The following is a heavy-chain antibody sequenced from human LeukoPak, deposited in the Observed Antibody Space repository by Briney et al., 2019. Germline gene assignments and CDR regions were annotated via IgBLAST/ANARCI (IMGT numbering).Heavy chain of an antibody. V-gene: IGHV3-53*01. Sequence: GGSLRLSCTASGFSVSHNYMNWVRQAPGKGLEWVALIYSGGNTHYADSVKGRCTISRDNSKNTLDLQMSSLRVEDTAADYCXXDTPGIAESVSGGWGQGTLVTVSS. CDR3: XXDTPGIAESVSGG. CDR1: GFSVSHNY. CDR2: IYSGGNT. J-gene: IGHJ4*02. D-gene: IGHD6-13*01.